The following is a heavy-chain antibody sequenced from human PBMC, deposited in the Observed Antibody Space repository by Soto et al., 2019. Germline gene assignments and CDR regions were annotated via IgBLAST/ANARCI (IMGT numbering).Heavy chain of an antibody. CDR2: IYYSGST. D-gene: IGHD4-17*01. J-gene: IGHJ6*02. V-gene: IGHV4-39*01. Sequence: QLQLQESGPGLVKPSETLSLTCTVSGGSISSSSYYWGWIRQPPGKGLEWIGSIYYSGSTYYNPSLKSRVTISVDPSKNQFSLKLRSVTAADTAVYYCARLAHYGDRDYYYYYYGMDVWGQGTTVTVSS. CDR3: ARLAHYGDRDYYYYYYGMDV. CDR1: GGSISSSSYY.